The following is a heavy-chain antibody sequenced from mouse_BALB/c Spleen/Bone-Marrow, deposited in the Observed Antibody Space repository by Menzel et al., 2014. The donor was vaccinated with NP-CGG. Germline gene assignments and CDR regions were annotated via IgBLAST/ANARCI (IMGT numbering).Heavy chain of an antibody. Sequence: VQLQQSGAELVKPGASVKLSCTASGFNIKDTYMHWVKQRPEQGLEWIGRIDPANGNTKYDPKFQGKATITADTSSNTPYRPLISRTSEDTPFYSVFFYYTVVSFFAYGGQGTLFPVS. D-gene: IGHD1-1*01. CDR3: FFYYTVVSFFAY. CDR2: IDPANGNT. J-gene: IGHJ3*01. V-gene: IGHV14-3*02. CDR1: GFNIKDTY.